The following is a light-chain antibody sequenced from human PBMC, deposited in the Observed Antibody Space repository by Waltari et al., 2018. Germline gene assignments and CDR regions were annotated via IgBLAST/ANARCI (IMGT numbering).Light chain of an antibody. Sequence: AIRMPQSPYSISASTWYRVTITCRANQSISKYLPWYQQKPGKAPNRLIYETSTLQIGVPSRFSGSGVRTDFTLTSSCLQSEDFATVYCQQYYTYPWTFGQGTKVEVK. J-gene: IGKJ1*01. V-gene: IGKV1-8*01. CDR2: ETS. CDR1: QSISKY. CDR3: QQYYTYPWT.